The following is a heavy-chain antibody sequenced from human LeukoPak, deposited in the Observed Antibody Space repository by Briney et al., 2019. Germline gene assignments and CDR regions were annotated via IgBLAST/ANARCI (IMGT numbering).Heavy chain of an antibody. V-gene: IGHV4-34*01. D-gene: IGHD1-1*01. CDR2: INHSGST. CDR3: ARARPGNDGGNFDY. CDR1: GGSFSGYY. Sequence: SETLSLTCAVYGGSFSGYYWSWIRQPPEKGLEWIGEINHSGSTNYNPSLKSRVTISVDTSKNQFSLKLSSVTAADTAVYYCARARPGNDGGNFDYWGQGTLVTVSS. J-gene: IGHJ4*02.